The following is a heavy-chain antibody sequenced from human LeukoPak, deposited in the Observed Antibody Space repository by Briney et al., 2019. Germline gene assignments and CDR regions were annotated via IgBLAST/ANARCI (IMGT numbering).Heavy chain of an antibody. CDR1: GFTFSSYA. Sequence: HPGGSLRLSCAASGFTFSSYAMHWVRQAPGKGLEWVAVISYDGSNKYYADSVKGRFTISRDNSKNTLYLQMNSLRAEDTAVYYCARDVRFGAPRAKSYGMDVWGQGTTVTVSS. CDR3: ARDVRFGAPRAKSYGMDV. J-gene: IGHJ6*02. D-gene: IGHD3-10*01. V-gene: IGHV3-30*04. CDR2: ISYDGSNK.